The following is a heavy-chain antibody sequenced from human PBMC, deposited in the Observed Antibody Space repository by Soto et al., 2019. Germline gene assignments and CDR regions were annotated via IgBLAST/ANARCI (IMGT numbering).Heavy chain of an antibody. CDR2: MNPKSGNT. CDR3: ARVWGSIDY. J-gene: IGHJ4*02. V-gene: IGHV1-8*01. Sequence: QVQLVQSGAEVKKPGASVKVSCKASGYTFTNYDINWVRQATGQGLEWMGWMNPKSGNTGFGQQFQGRVTMTRNTAISTAYMELISLRSEDTAVYYCARVWGSIDYWVQVTLVTVSS. D-gene: IGHD3-16*01. CDR1: GYTFTNYD.